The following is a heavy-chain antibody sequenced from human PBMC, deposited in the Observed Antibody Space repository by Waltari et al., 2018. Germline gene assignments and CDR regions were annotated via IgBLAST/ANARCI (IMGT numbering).Heavy chain of an antibody. D-gene: IGHD2-2*01. V-gene: IGHV3-7*01. CDR2: IKQDGSEK. CDR3: TKSPAP. Sequence: EVQLVESGGGWVKPGGAMRLSLAASGFMFSQYWMGWVRQAPGKGLEWVANIKQDGSEKKYVDSVKGRFTISRDNAKNSLYLQMNSLRVDDTAVYYCTKSPAPWGQGTLVTVSS. CDR1: GFMFSQYW. J-gene: IGHJ5*02.